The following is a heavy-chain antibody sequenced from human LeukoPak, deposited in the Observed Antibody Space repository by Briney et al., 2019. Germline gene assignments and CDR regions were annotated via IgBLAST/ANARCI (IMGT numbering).Heavy chain of an antibody. D-gene: IGHD5-18*01. Sequence: SETLSLTCAVYGGSFSGYYWSWIRQPPGKGLEWIGEINHSGSTNYNPSLKSRVTISVDTSKNQFSLKLSSVTAADTAVYYCARVDTAMVSPSTFFDYWGQGTLVTVSS. V-gene: IGHV4-34*01. J-gene: IGHJ4*02. CDR2: INHSGST. CDR1: GGSFSGYY. CDR3: ARVDTAMVSPSTFFDY.